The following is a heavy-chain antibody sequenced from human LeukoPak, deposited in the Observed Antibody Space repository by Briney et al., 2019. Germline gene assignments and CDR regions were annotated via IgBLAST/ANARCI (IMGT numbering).Heavy chain of an antibody. V-gene: IGHV3-23*01. D-gene: IGHD3-3*01. CDR3: DNGEW. CDR2: ISDTGKVV. CDR1: GFNFGDFA. Sequence: GSLRLSCIGSGFNFGDFAMSWVRQVPGRSPEFVSSISDTGKVVFYRDSVRGRATVSRDNSRSTLYLQLSDVRGDDTAVYYCDNGEWWGPGTQVVVSS. J-gene: IGHJ4*02.